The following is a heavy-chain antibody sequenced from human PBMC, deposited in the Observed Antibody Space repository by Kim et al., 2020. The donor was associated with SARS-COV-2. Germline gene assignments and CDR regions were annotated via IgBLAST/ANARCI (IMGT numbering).Heavy chain of an antibody. CDR1: GYTFTRYA. CDR2: INTNTGIP. J-gene: IGHJ4*02. D-gene: IGHD3-10*01. CDR3: AIMGIKMVRGVIRGDY. V-gene: IGHV7-4-1*02. Sequence: ASVKVSCKASGYTFTRYAMNWVRQAPGQGLEWMGWINTNTGIPTYAQGFTGRFVFSLDTSASTAYLQISSLKAEDTAVYYCAIMGIKMVRGVIRGDYWGQGALVTVSS.